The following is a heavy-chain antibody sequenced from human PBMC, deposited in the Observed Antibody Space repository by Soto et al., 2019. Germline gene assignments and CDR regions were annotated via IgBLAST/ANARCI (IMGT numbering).Heavy chain of an antibody. D-gene: IGHD2-15*01. CDR2: IYYSGST. V-gene: IGHV4-39*01. J-gene: IGHJ4*02. Sequence: PWETLSLTCTVSGGSISSSSYYWGWIRQPPGKGLEWIGSIYYSGSTYYNPSLKSRVTISVDTSKNQFSLKLSSVTAADTAVYYCARQVDGSSATGNIPGGDYWGQGTLVTVSS. CDR1: GGSISSSSYY. CDR3: ARQVDGSSATGNIPGGDY.